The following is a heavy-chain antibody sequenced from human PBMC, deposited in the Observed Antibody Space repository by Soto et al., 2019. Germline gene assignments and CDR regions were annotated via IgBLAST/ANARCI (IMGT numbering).Heavy chain of an antibody. D-gene: IGHD2-21*02. CDR3: SRGGDVVVVPDPLDL. V-gene: IGHV1-46*03. CDR1: GYTFTSYY. Sequence: ASGKVSCKASGYTFTSYYMHWVRQAPGQGLERMGIINPSGGSTSYAQKFQGRVTMTRDTSTSTVYMELSSLRSEDTAVYYCSRGGDVVVVPDPLDLWGQGTLVTVSS. J-gene: IGHJ5*02. CDR2: INPSGGST.